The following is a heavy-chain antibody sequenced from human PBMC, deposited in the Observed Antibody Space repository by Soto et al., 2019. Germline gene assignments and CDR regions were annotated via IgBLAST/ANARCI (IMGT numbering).Heavy chain of an antibody. CDR2: IYSGGST. D-gene: IGHD3-3*01. CDR3: ARDRMSYDFWSGYYTLDVDWYFDL. Sequence: EVQLVESGGGLIQPGGSLRLSCAASGFTVSSNYMSWVRQAPGKGLEWVSVIYSGGSTYYADSVKGRFTISRDNSKITLDLQMNRLRAEDTAVYYCARDRMSYDFWSGYYTLDVDWYFDLWGRGTLVTVSS. CDR1: GFTVSSNY. V-gene: IGHV3-53*01. J-gene: IGHJ2*01.